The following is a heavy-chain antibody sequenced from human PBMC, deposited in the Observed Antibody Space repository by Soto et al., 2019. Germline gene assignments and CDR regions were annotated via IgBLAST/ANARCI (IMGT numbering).Heavy chain of an antibody. V-gene: IGHV4-31*03. CDR3: ARDLGYYDILTGYFPDAFDI. J-gene: IGHJ3*02. D-gene: IGHD3-9*01. CDR1: GGSISSGGYY. CDR2: IYYSGST. Sequence: SETLSLTCTVSGGSISSGGYYWSWIRQHPGKGLEWIGYIYYSGSTYYNPSLKSRVTISVDTSKNQFSLKLSSVTAADTAVYYCARDLGYYDILTGYFPDAFDIWGQGTMVTVSS.